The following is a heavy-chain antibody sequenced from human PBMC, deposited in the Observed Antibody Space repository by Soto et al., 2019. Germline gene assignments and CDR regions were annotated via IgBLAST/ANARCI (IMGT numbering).Heavy chain of an antibody. CDR1: GLSFSDSA. CDR3: TRPPSGSYGDDLDY. V-gene: IGHV3-73*02. J-gene: IGHJ4*02. Sequence: EVQLVESGGGLVQPGGSLKLSCTVSGLSFSDSAFHWVRQASGRGLEWIGHIRDKANHYATAYAASLTGRFTISRDDSKNMAYLQMTRLKKEDTAVYYCTRPPSGSYGDDLDYWGQGTLVTVSS. D-gene: IGHD1-26*01. CDR2: IRDKANHYAT.